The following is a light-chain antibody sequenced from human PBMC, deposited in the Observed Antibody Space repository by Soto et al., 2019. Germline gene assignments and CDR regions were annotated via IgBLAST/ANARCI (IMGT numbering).Light chain of an antibody. CDR1: SSDVGGYNS. V-gene: IGLV2-14*01. Sequence: QSALTQPASVSGSPGQSIAISCTGTSSDVGGYNSVSWYQQYPGKAPKLMIHDVSNRPSGVSDRFSGSKSGNTASLTISGLQAEDEADYYCSSWTSSSSYVFVSGTKVTVL. J-gene: IGLJ1*01. CDR2: DVS. CDR3: SSWTSSSSYV.